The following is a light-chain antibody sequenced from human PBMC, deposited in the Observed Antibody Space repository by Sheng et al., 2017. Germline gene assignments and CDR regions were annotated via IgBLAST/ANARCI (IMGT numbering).Light chain of an antibody. Sequence: EIVMTQSPATLSVSPGERATLSCRASQSVRSNLAWYQQKPGQAPRLLIYDASTRATGIPARFSGSGSGTEFTLTISSLQPEDFAVYYCQQYNNWPPWTFGQGT. CDR3: QQYNNWPPWT. J-gene: IGKJ1*01. CDR1: QSVRSN. CDR2: DAS. V-gene: IGKV3-15*01.